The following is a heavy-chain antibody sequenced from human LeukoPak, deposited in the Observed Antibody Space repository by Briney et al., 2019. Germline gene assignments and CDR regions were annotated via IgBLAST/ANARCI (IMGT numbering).Heavy chain of an antibody. CDR1: GFTFSSYG. Sequence: GGSLRLSCAASGFTFSSYGMHWVRQAPGKGLEWVAFIRYDGSNKYYADSVKGRFTISRDNSKNTLYLQMNSLRAEDTAVYYCAKGEWSSSPFDYWGQGTLVTVSS. CDR3: AKGEWSSSPFDY. V-gene: IGHV3-30*02. J-gene: IGHJ4*02. D-gene: IGHD6-6*01. CDR2: IRYDGSNK.